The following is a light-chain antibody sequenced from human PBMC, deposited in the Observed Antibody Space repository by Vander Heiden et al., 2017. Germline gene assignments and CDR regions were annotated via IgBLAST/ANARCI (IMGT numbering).Light chain of an antibody. CDR1: QSVSSY. V-gene: IGKV3-11*01. CDR2: DAS. Sequence: EIVLTQSPATLSLSPGERATLSCRASQSVSSYLAWYQQKPGQAPRLLIYDASNRATGIPARFSGSGSGTDFTLTISSLEPEDFAVYYCQHRSNSLITFGQGTLLDIK. J-gene: IGKJ5*01. CDR3: QHRSNSLIT.